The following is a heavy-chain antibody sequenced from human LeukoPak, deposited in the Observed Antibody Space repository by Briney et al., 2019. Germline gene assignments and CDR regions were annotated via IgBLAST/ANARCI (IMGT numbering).Heavy chain of an antibody. Sequence: GGSLRLSCAASGFTFSSYAMSSVRQAPGKGLEWVSAISGSGGSTYYADSVKGRFTISRDNSKNTLYLQMNSLRAEDTAVYYRAKEDYDILTGYYWGGGVGMDVWGQGTTVTVSS. CDR1: GFTFSSYA. J-gene: IGHJ6*02. CDR3: AKEDYDILTGYYWGGGVGMDV. CDR2: ISGSGGST. V-gene: IGHV3-23*01. D-gene: IGHD3-9*01.